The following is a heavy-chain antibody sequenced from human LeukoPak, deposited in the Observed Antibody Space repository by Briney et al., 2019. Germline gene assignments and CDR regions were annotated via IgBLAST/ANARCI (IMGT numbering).Heavy chain of an antibody. Sequence: PSETLSLTCAVYGGSFSDHYWNWIRQPPGKGLEWIGEINHSGTTNYNASLKSRGTISVDTSKNHFSLKLNSMTAADTAVYYCARKASHFSYGLRAIDYWGQGNLVTVSS. V-gene: IGHV4-34*01. CDR3: ARKASHFSYGLRAIDY. CDR2: INHSGTT. CDR1: GGSFSDHY. D-gene: IGHD5-18*01. J-gene: IGHJ4*02.